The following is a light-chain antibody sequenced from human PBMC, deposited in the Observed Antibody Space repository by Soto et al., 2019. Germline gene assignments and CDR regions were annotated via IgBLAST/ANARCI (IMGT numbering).Light chain of an antibody. J-gene: IGKJ1*01. CDR2: RAS. CDR1: QSISSW. V-gene: IGKV1-5*03. CDR3: QQYNSYPWT. Sequence: DIQMTQSPSTLSASVGDRVTITCRASQSISSWLAWYRQKPGKAPKLLIYRASSLESGVPSRFSGSGSGSEFTLTIGSLQPDDFATYYCQQYNSYPWTFGQGTKVEIK.